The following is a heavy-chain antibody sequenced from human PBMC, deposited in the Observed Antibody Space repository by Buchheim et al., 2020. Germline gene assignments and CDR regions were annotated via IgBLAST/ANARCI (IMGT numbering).Heavy chain of an antibody. V-gene: IGHV4-31*03. CDR1: GGSISSGGYH. CDR2: MSYSGST. J-gene: IGHJ5*02. Sequence: QVQLRESGPGLVKPSQTLSLTCTVSGGSISSGGYHWSWIRQHPGKGLEWIGYMSYSGSTYYNPSLKNRLTISVDTPKNQFSLKLTSVTAADTAVYHCARGGRNNWFDPWGQGTL. CDR3: ARGGRNNWFDP.